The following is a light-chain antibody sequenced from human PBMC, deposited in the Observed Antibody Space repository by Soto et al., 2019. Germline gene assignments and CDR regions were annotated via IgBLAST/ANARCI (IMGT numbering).Light chain of an antibody. Sequence: EIVMTQSPATLSVSPGERATLSCRASQSVSSNLAWYQQKPGQAPRLLIYGASNRATGIPARFSGSGSGTEFTLTISSLQSEDFAVYYCQQYNNWPPYTFGQGTKLDIK. CDR1: QSVSSN. CDR2: GAS. V-gene: IGKV3-15*01. CDR3: QQYNNWPPYT. J-gene: IGKJ2*01.